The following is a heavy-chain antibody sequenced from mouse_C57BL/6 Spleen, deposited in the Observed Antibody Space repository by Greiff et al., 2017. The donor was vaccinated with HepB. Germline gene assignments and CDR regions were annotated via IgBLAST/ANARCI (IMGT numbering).Heavy chain of an antibody. J-gene: IGHJ2*01. CDR3: ARWGNYPLYFDY. V-gene: IGHV3-6*01. CDR2: ISYDGSN. CDR1: GYSITSGYY. Sequence: EVKLQESGPGLVKPSQSLSLTCSVTGYSITSGYYWNWIRQFPGNKLEWMGYISYDGSNNYNPSLKNRISITRDTSKNQFFLKLNSVTTEDTATYYCARWGNYPLYFDYWGQGTTLTVSS. D-gene: IGHD2-1*01.